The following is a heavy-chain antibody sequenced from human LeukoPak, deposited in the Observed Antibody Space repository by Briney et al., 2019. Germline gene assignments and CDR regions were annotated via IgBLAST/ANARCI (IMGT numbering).Heavy chain of an antibody. V-gene: IGHV4-4*07. J-gene: IGHJ6*02. Sequence: SETLSLTCTVSGGSINSYYWSWIRQPAGKGLEWIGHIYTSGRTNFNPSLKSRVSMSVDTSKNQFSLKLSSVTAADTAMYYCARRAANYYGMDVWGQGTTVTVSS. CDR3: ARRAANYYGMDV. D-gene: IGHD6-13*01. CDR1: GGSINSYY. CDR2: IYTSGRT.